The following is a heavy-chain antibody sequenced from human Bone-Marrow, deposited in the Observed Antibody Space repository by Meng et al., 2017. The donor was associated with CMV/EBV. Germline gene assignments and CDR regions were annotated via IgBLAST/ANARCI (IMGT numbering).Heavy chain of an antibody. Sequence: GESLKISCAASGFTFSSYWMHWVRQAPGKGLVWVSRINSDGSSTSYADSVKGRFTISRDNAKNTLYLQMNSLRAEDTAVYYCAREILGYSSSPDYWGQGHRVNGAS. CDR3: AREILGYSSSPDY. V-gene: IGHV3-74*01. CDR1: GFTFSSYW. CDR2: INSDGSST. J-gene: IGHJ4*02. D-gene: IGHD6-13*01.